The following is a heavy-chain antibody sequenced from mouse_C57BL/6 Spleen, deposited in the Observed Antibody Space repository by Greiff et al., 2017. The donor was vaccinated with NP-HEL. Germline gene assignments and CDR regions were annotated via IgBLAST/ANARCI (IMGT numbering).Heavy chain of an antibody. CDR1: GYTFTDYE. V-gene: IGHV1-15*01. CDR2: IDPETGGT. CDR3: TPTVVGYFDV. D-gene: IGHD1-1*01. Sequence: QVQLQQSGAELVRPGASVTLSCKASGYTFTDYEMHWVKQTPVHGLEWIGAIDPETGGTAYNQKFKGKAILTADKSSSTAYMELRSLTSEDSAVYYCTPTVVGYFDVWGTGTTVTVSS. J-gene: IGHJ1*03.